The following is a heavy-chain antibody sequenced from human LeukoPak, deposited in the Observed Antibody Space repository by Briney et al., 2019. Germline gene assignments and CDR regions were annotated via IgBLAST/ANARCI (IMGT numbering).Heavy chain of an antibody. CDR1: SGSISSYY. J-gene: IGHJ5*02. CDR3: ARDDEYCSSTSCYSWFDR. D-gene: IGHD2-2*01. CDR2: IYNSGST. V-gene: IGHV4-4*07. Sequence: SETLSLTCTVSSGSISSYYWSWIRQPAGKGLEGIRRIYNSGSTNYNPSLKSRVTISVDTSKNQFSLKLSSVTAADTAGYYWARDDEYCSSTSCYSWFDRWGQGTLVSVSS.